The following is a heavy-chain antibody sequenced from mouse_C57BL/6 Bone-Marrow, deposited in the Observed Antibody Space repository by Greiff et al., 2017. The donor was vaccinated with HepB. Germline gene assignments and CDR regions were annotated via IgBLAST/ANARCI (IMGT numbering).Heavy chain of an antibody. CDR2: ISYDGSN. J-gene: IGHJ2*01. V-gene: IGHV3-6*01. CDR3: ARGAHDYYGSYFDY. CDR1: GYSITSGYY. Sequence: EVKLQESGPGLVKPSQSLSLTCSVTGYSITSGYYWNWIRQFPGNKLEWMGYISYDGSNNYNPSLKNRISITRDTSKNQFFLKLNSVTTEDTATYYCARGAHDYYGSYFDYWGQGTTLTVSS. D-gene: IGHD1-1*01.